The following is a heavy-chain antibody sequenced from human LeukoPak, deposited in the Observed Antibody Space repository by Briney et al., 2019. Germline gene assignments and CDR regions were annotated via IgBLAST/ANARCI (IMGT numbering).Heavy chain of an antibody. V-gene: IGHV1-46*01. CDR1: GYTFTSYD. J-gene: IGHJ3*02. D-gene: IGHD3-10*01. Sequence: GASVKVSCKASGYTFTSYDINWVRQATGQGLEWMGIINPSGGSTSYAQKFQGRVTMTRDTSTSTVYMELSSLRSEDTAAYYCARDKVQAFDIWGQGTMVTVSS. CDR3: ARDKVQAFDI. CDR2: INPSGGST.